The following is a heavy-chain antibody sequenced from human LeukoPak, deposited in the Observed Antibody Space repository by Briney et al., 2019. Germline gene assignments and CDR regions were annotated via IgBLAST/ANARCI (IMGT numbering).Heavy chain of an antibody. CDR2: IYYSGGT. Sequence: SETLSLTCTVSGGSISSSYYYWGWIRQPPGKGLEWIGSIYYSGGTYYNPSLKSRVTISVDTSKNQFFLNLSSVTAADTAVYYCAGLVGRYSSGLYYYYFDYWGQGTLVTVSS. CDR1: GGSISSSYYY. CDR3: AGLVGRYSSGLYYYYFDY. V-gene: IGHV4-39*07. D-gene: IGHD3-22*01. J-gene: IGHJ4*02.